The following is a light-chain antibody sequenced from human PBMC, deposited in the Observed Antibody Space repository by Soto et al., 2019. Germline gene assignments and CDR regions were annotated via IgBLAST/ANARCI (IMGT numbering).Light chain of an antibody. J-gene: IGKJ1*01. CDR1: QSSSNS. Sequence: DIQMTQPPSSLSASVGARVTITCRARQSSSNSLTGYHQKPEKAPKLLIYAASTLESGVPSRFSGRGSGSDFSLTISSLQPEDFATDYWQQSYSTKWTFGKGTKVQIK. CDR2: AAS. V-gene: IGKV1-39*01. CDR3: QQSYSTKWT.